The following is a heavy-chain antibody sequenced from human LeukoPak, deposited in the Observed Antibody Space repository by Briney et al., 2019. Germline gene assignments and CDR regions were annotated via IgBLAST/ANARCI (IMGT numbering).Heavy chain of an antibody. J-gene: IGHJ6*02. CDR2: IYPGDSDT. CDR1: GYIFTSYW. V-gene: IGHV5-51*01. CDR3: ARQVVVPAAMYGMDV. D-gene: IGHD2-2*01. Sequence: GESLKISCKGSGYIFTSYWIGWVRQMPGKGLEWMGIIYPGDSDTRYSPSFQGQVTISADKSISTAYLQWSSLKASDTAMYYCARQVVVPAAMYGMDVWGQGTTVTVSS.